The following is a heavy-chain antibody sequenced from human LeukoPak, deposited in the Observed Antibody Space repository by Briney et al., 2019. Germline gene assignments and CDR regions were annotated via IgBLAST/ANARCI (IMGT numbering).Heavy chain of an antibody. CDR2: IIPIFGTA. CDR3: VGYCSGGSCYPLWFDP. D-gene: IGHD2-15*01. J-gene: IGHJ5*02. CDR1: GGTFSSYA. V-gene: IGHV1-69*13. Sequence: ASVKVSCKASGGTFSSYAISWVRQAPGQGLEWMGGIIPIFGTANYAQKFQGRVTITADESTSTAYMELSSLRSEDTAVYYCVGYCSGGSCYPLWFDPGAREPWSPSPQ.